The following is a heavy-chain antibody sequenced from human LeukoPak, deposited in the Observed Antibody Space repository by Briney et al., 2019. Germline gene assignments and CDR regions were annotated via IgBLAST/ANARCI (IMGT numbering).Heavy chain of an antibody. J-gene: IGHJ4*02. CDR2: IYYSGTT. CDR3: ARDQEYSGSYYRYFDF. Sequence: SETLSLTCSVSGGSISSSDYYWGWIRQPPGKGLEWIGSIYYSGTTYYNPSLKSRVTISVDTSKDQFSLKLSSVTAADTAVYYCARDQEYSGSYYRYFDFWGQGALVTVSS. D-gene: IGHD1-26*01. CDR1: GGSISSSDYY. V-gene: IGHV4-39*07.